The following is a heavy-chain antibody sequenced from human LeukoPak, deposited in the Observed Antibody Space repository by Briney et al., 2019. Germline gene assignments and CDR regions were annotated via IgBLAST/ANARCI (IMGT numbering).Heavy chain of an antibody. J-gene: IGHJ5*01. Sequence: GGSLRLSCAASGLTFSSYGMHWVRQAPGKGLEWVAFIRYDGKNKYYADSVKGRFTISRDNSKNTLYLQMNSLRAEDTAVYYCAEDDNWLQFESWGQGTLVTVSS. CDR1: GLTFSSYG. CDR2: IRYDGKNK. D-gene: IGHD5-24*01. V-gene: IGHV3-30*02. CDR3: AEDDNWLQFES.